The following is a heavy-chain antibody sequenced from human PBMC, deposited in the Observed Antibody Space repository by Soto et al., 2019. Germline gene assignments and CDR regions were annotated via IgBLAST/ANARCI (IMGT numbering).Heavy chain of an antibody. V-gene: IGHV3-33*01. CDR3: ARDGATHYYDSSGPDY. CDR1: GFTFSSYG. J-gene: IGHJ4*02. Sequence: QVQLVESGGGVVQPGRSLRLSCAASGFTFSSYGMHWVRQAPGKRLEWVAVIWYDGSNKYYADSVKGRFTISRDNSKNTLYLQMNSLRAEDTAVYYCARDGATHYYDSSGPDYWGQGTLVTVSS. D-gene: IGHD3-22*01. CDR2: IWYDGSNK.